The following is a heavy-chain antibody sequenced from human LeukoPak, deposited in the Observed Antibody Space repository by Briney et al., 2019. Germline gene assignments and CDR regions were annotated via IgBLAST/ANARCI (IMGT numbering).Heavy chain of an antibody. V-gene: IGHV3-15*01. CDR2: IQGKTEGKTT. Sequence: GGSLRLSCAASGFTFTNAWMTWVRQAPGKGLEWVGRIQGKTEGKTTDYGAPVNGRFTNSRDDSKNSLYLQMSSLKTEDTAVYYCTTSGIRSWSVGSWGQGTLVTVS. J-gene: IGHJ5*02. D-gene: IGHD1-26*01. CDR3: TTSGIRSWSVGS. CDR1: GFTFTNAW.